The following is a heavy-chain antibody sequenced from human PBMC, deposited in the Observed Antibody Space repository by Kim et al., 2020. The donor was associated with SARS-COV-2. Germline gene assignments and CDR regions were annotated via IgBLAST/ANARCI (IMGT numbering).Heavy chain of an antibody. CDR1: GFTLSSYS. V-gene: IGHV3-21*04. J-gene: IGHJ6*02. Sequence: GGSLRLSCAASGFTLSSYSMKWVRQAPGKGLEWVSFITSRSEYIHYADSVKGRFTISRDNAKNSVFLQMNSLRAEDTAVYYCTRDGYYSALDVWGQGTTVTVSS. CDR3: TRDGYYSALDV. CDR2: ITSRSEYI.